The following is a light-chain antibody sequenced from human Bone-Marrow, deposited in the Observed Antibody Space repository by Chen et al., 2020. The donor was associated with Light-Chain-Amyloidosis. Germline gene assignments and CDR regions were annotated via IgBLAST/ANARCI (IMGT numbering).Light chain of an antibody. Sequence: SELTQDPAVSVALGQTVTITCQGDSLRRYYASWHQQKPGQAPVVVIYGKDNRPSGIPDRFSATSSGNTASLTITGAQAEDEADYYCNSRDSSGNHLLFGGGTTLTVL. CDR2: GKD. CDR3: NSRDSSGNHLL. CDR1: SLRRYY. V-gene: IGLV3-19*01. J-gene: IGLJ2*01.